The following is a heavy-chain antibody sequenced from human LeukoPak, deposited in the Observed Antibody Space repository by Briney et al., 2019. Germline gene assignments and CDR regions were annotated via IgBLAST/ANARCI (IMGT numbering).Heavy chain of an antibody. CDR3: ARGGYYFDY. CDR2: IKEDGSEK. Sequence: GGSLRLSCAASGFTFSSYWMNWVRQAPGKGLEWVANIKEDGSEKDYVDSVKGRFTISRDNSKNTLYLQMNSLRAEDTAVYYCARGGYYFDYWGQGTLVTVSS. CDR1: GFTFSSYW. V-gene: IGHV3-7*05. D-gene: IGHD3-10*01. J-gene: IGHJ4*02.